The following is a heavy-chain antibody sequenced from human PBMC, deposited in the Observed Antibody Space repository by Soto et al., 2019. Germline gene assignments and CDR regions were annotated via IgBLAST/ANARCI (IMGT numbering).Heavy chain of an antibody. CDR3: ARGVSAGVDY. D-gene: IGHD1-26*01. J-gene: IGHJ4*02. V-gene: IGHV1-8*01. CDR2: MQPSTGRT. CDR1: GYSFTSLD. Sequence: QVQLVQSGAEVREPGASVTVSCKASGYSFTSLDINWVRQTAGQGLEWMGWMQPSTGRTGYAQKFQGRVTMTGDTAINPAYMVLTTLTSDDTAFYYWARGVSAGVDYWGQGTLVTVSS.